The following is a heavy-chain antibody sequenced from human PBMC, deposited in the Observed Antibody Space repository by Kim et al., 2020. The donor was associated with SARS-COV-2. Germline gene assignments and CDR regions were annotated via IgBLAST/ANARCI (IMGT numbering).Heavy chain of an antibody. CDR1: GGSFSGYY. V-gene: IGHV4-34*01. CDR2: INHSGST. CDR3: ARGWGSSSWWFYYGMDV. D-gene: IGHD6-13*01. Sequence: SETLSLTCAVYGGSFSGYYWSWIRQPPGKGLEWIGEINHSGSTNYNPSLKSRVTISVDTSKNQFSLKLSSVTAADTAVYYCARGWGSSSWWFYYGMDVWGQGTTVTVSS. J-gene: IGHJ6*02.